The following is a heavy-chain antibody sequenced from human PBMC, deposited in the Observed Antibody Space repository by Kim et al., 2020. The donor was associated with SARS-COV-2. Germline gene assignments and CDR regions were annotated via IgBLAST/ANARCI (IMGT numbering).Heavy chain of an antibody. V-gene: IGHV4-34*01. Sequence: LKRRVTISVDTSKNQFPLKLSSVTAADTAVYYCARGLIAGYSYGYYFDYWGQGTLVTVSS. J-gene: IGHJ4*02. CDR3: ARGLIAGYSYGYYFDY. D-gene: IGHD5-18*01.